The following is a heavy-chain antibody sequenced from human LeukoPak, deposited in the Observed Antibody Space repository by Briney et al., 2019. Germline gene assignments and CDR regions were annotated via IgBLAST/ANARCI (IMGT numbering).Heavy chain of an antibody. J-gene: IGHJ4*02. Sequence: GGSLRLSCAASGFTFSSYSMNWVRQAPGEGLEWVSSISSSSSYIYYADSVKGRFTISRDNAKNSLYLQMNSLRAEDTAVYYCARSSGSYSHDYWGQGTLVTVSS. D-gene: IGHD3-10*01. CDR2: ISSSSSYI. CDR1: GFTFSSYS. CDR3: ARSSGSYSHDY. V-gene: IGHV3-21*01.